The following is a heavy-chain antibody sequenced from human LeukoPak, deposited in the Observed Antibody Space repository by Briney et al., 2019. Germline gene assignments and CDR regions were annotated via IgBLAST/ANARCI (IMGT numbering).Heavy chain of an antibody. CDR3: TRVGVGQQLVPPHFDY. Sequence: GGSLRLSCTASGFTFGDYAMSWFRQAPGKGLEWVGFIRSKAYGGTTEYAASVKGRFTISRDDSKSIAYLQMNSLKTEDTAVYYCTRVGVGQQLVPPHFDYWGQGTLVTVSS. CDR1: GFTFGDYA. V-gene: IGHV3-49*03. D-gene: IGHD6-13*01. CDR2: IRSKAYGGTT. J-gene: IGHJ4*02.